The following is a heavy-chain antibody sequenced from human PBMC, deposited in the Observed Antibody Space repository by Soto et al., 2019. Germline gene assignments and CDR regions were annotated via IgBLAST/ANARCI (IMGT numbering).Heavy chain of an antibody. CDR3: ARRGWFGELITTSDLGWFDP. CDR1: GYTFTSYD. CDR2: MNPNSGNT. Sequence: ASVKVSCKASGYTFTSYDINWVRQATGQGLEWMGWMNPNSGNTGYAQKFQGRVTMTRNTSISTAYMELSSLRSEDTAVYYCARRGWFGELITTSDLGWFDPWGQGTLVTVSS. J-gene: IGHJ5*02. V-gene: IGHV1-8*01. D-gene: IGHD3-10*01.